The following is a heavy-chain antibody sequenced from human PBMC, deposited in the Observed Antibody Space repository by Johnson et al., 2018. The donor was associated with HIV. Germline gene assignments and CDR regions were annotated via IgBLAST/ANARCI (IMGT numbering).Heavy chain of an antibody. V-gene: IGHV3-20*04. J-gene: IGHJ3*02. CDR1: GFIFDDFG. CDR2: VNWNIGST. Sequence: VQLVESGGGLVRPGGSLRLSCAASGFIFDDFGMNWVRHAPGKGLEWVSDVNWNIGSTSYADSVKGRFTISRDNTKNSLYLQMNSLRAEDTDLYYCTHYSGSFYMGAFDIWGQGTMVTVSS. CDR3: THYSGSFYMGAFDI. D-gene: IGHD1-26*01.